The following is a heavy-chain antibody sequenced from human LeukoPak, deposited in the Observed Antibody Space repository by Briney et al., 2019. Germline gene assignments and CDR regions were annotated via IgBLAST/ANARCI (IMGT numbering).Heavy chain of an antibody. V-gene: IGHV4-59*01. CDR1: GGSISSYY. CDR2: IYYSGST. Sequence: PSETLSLTCTISGGSISSYYWSWLRQPPGKGLEWIGHIYYSGSTNYNPSLTSRVTISVDTSKNQFSLKMSSVTAADTAVYYCASVRFLEWFLDYWGQGTLVTVSS. CDR3: ASVRFLEWFLDY. J-gene: IGHJ4*02. D-gene: IGHD3-3*01.